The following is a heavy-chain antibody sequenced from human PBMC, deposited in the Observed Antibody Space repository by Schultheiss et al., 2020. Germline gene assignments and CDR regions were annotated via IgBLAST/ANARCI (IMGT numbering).Heavy chain of an antibody. CDR3: ARGSYSYGSRYFDY. J-gene: IGHJ4*02. CDR2: INHSEST. D-gene: IGHD5-18*01. V-gene: IGHV4-34*01. Sequence: SQTLSLTCAVYGGSFSGYYWSWIRQPPGKGLEWIGEINHSESTNYNPSLKSRVTISVDTSKNQFSLKLSSVTAADTAVYYCARGSYSYGSRYFDYWGQGTLVTVSS. CDR1: GGSFSGYY.